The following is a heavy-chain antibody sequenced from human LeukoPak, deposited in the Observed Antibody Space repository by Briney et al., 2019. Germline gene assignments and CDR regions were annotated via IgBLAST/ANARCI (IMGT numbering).Heavy chain of an antibody. CDR2: ISSGSSAI. D-gene: IGHD3-9*01. CDR3: ARVGLDILTGYFYYYYMDV. J-gene: IGHJ6*03. V-gene: IGHV3-21*01. CDR1: GFTFTTYS. Sequence: GGSLRLSCEASGFTFTTYSMTWVRQAPGKGLEWVSIISSGSSAIFSADALKGRFTISRDDAKNLLYLDMNSLRAEDTAVYYCARVGLDILTGYFYYYYMDVWGKGTTVTVSS.